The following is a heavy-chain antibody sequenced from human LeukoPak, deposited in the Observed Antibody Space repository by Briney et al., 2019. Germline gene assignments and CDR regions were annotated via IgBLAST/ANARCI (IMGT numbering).Heavy chain of an antibody. D-gene: IGHD3-16*01. Sequence: ASVKVSCKASGYTFTSYGISWARQAPGQGLEWMGWISANNGDTNYAQKLQGRVTMTTDTSTSTAYMELRSLRSDDTAVYYCARTPLLRLGEFGPWGQGTLVTVSS. CDR3: ARTPLLRLGEFGP. CDR2: ISANNGDT. CDR1: GYTFTSYG. J-gene: IGHJ5*02. V-gene: IGHV1-18*01.